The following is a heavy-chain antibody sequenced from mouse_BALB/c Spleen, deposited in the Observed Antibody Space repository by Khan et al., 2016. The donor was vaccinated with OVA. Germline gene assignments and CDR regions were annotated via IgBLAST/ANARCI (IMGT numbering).Heavy chain of an antibody. V-gene: IGHV1S137*01. CDR3: ARGGGGDRFAY. CDR1: GYTFTDFT. J-gene: IGHJ3*01. Sequence: QVRLQQSGAELVRPGVSVKISCKGSGYTFTDFTMHWVKQSHAKSLEWIGVVNTYYGDATYNQKFKGKATMTVDKSSTTAYMELARLTSEDSAIYDCARGGGGDRFAYWGQGTLVTVSA. CDR2: VNTYYGDA.